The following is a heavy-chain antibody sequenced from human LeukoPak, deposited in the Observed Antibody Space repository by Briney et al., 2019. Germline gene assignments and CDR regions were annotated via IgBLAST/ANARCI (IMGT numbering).Heavy chain of an antibody. CDR1: GGTFSSYA. V-gene: IGHV1-69*13. Sequence: SVKVSCKASGGTFSSYAISWVRQAPGQGPEWMGGIIPMFGTPNYAEKFQDRVTIAADESTSTVYMELSSLRSEDTAVYYCARIASSGWYGNWYFDVWGRDTLVTVSS. D-gene: IGHD6-19*01. CDR3: ARIASSGWYGNWYFDV. J-gene: IGHJ2*01. CDR2: IIPMFGTP.